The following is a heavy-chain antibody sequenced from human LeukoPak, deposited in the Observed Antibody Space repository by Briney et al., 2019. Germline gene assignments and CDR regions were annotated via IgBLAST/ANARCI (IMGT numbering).Heavy chain of an antibody. D-gene: IGHD6-13*01. J-gene: IGHJ4*02. V-gene: IGHV3-15*01. CDR2: INGKGDGGKT. Sequence: GGSLRLSCAASGFTFSNAWMSWVRQAPGKGLEWVGRINGKGDGGKTDYSAPVKGRCTISREDSNNTMYMQMDSLKTEDTAVYYCTADGFGSSRYYFDYWGQGTLVTVSS. CDR3: TADGFGSSRYYFDY. CDR1: GFTFSNAW.